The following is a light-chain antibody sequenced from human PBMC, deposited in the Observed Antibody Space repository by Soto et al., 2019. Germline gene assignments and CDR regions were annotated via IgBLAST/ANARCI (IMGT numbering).Light chain of an antibody. V-gene: IGKV1-39*01. CDR2: AAS. J-gene: IGKJ2*01. CDR3: QQSHSIQYT. Sequence: DIQMTQSPSSLSASVGDRVTITCRASQTISSYLNWYQQKPGKAPKLLIYAASSLQSGAPSRFSGSGSGTDLTITISSLQTEDFATYYCQQSHSIQYTFGQGTKLEIK. CDR1: QTISSY.